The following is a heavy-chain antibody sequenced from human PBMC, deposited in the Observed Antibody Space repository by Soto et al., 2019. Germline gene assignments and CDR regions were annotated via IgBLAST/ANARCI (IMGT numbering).Heavy chain of an antibody. Sequence: GGSLRLSCAASGFDFSSSGIHWGRQAPGKGLKWVAASSYDGRETFYADSAKGRFTVSKEMSKNTAFLQMNALRHEDTAVYFCARDPGWPILNFDNWGQGTPVTVSS. D-gene: IGHD2-15*01. CDR2: SSYDGRET. J-gene: IGHJ4*02. CDR3: ARDPGWPILNFDN. V-gene: IGHV3-30*03. CDR1: GFDFSSSG.